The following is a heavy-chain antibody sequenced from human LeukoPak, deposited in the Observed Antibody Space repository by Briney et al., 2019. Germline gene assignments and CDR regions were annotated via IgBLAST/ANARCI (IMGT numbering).Heavy chain of an antibody. Sequence: ASVKVSCKASGYTFTSYGISWVRQAPGQGVEWMGWISAYNGNTNYAQKLQGRVTMTTDTSTSTAYMELRSLRSDDTAVYYRARVVTMVRGVIIKRGYNWFDPWGQGTLVTVSS. D-gene: IGHD3-10*01. J-gene: IGHJ5*02. V-gene: IGHV1-18*01. CDR3: ARVVTMVRGVIIKRGYNWFDP. CDR2: ISAYNGNT. CDR1: GYTFTSYG.